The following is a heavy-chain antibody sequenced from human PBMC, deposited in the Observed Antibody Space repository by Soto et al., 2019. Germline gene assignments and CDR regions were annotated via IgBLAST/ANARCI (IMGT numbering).Heavy chain of an antibody. Sequence: ASVKVSCKASGYTFTSYAMHWVRQAPGQRLEWMGWINAGNGNTKYSQKFQGRVTITRDTSASTAYMELSSLRSEDTAVYYCARPARVAVAGIYNWFDPWGQGTLLTVSS. D-gene: IGHD6-19*01. CDR1: GYTFTSYA. J-gene: IGHJ5*02. V-gene: IGHV1-3*01. CDR2: INAGNGNT. CDR3: ARPARVAVAGIYNWFDP.